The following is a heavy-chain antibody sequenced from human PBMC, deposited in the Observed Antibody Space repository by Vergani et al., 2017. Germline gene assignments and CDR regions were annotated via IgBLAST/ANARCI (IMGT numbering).Heavy chain of an antibody. J-gene: IGHJ4*02. CDR1: GFTFSSYS. D-gene: IGHD3-3*01. Sequence: EVQLLESGGGLVQPGGSLRLSCAASGFTFSSYSMNWVRQAPGKGLEWVSSISSSSSYIYYADSVKGRFTISRDNAKNSLYLQMNSLRAEDTAVYYCARDHPPEGIFGVVIIGGYFDYWGQGTLVTVSS. CDR3: ARDHPPEGIFGVVIIGGYFDY. CDR2: ISSSSSYI. V-gene: IGHV3-21*01.